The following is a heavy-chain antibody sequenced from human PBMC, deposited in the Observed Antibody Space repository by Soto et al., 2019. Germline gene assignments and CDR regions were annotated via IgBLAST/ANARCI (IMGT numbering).Heavy chain of an antibody. V-gene: IGHV3-23*04. D-gene: IGHD3-10*01. CDR1: GFTFSRYA. Sequence: EVQLVESGGGLAQPGGSLRLSCAASGFTFSRYAMSWFRQAPGKGLEWVSAISGSGGSTYYADSVKGRFTISRDNSKNTLYLQMNSLRAEDTAVYYCAKGLYYYGWVSYSSIDYWGQGTMVTVSS. CDR2: ISGSGGST. CDR3: AKGLYYYGWVSYSSIDY. J-gene: IGHJ4*02.